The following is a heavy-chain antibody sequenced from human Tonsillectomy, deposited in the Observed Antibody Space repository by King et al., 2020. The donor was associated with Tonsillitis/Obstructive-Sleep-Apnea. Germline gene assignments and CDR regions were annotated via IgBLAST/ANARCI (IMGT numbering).Heavy chain of an antibody. CDR3: ARVNYLDEGPTDAFDV. CDR2: ISYDGKIK. J-gene: IGHJ3*01. CDR1: GFTFSTYT. Sequence: VQLVESGGGVVQPGRSLRLSCAASGFTFSTYTLHWVRQAPGKGLEWVAVISYDGKIKYYADSVKGRFTISRDNSKNTLSLQMNTLRGEDTAVYYCARVNYLDEGPTDAFDVWGQGTLVTV. D-gene: IGHD3-10*01. V-gene: IGHV3-30*04.